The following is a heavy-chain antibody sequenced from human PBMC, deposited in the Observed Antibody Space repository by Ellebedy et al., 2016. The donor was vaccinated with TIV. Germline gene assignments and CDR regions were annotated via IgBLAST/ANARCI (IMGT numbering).Heavy chain of an antibody. D-gene: IGHD2-21*02. Sequence: SGPTLVKPTETLTLTCTVSGFSLSNVIMSVSWIRQPPGKALEWLAHIFSNDEKSYSTSLKSRLTISKDTSKSQVVLTMTNMDAVDTATYYCARTLRYCGGDCSHQFDFWGQGTLVTVSS. CDR3: ARTLRYCGGDCSHQFDF. CDR2: IFSNDEK. CDR1: GFSLSNVIMS. J-gene: IGHJ4*02. V-gene: IGHV2-26*01.